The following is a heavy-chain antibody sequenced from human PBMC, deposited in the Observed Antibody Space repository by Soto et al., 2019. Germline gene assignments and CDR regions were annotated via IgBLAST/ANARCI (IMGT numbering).Heavy chain of an antibody. J-gene: IGHJ4*02. CDR1: GFSFHDAW. Sequence: EVQLVESGGGLVKPGGSLRLSCAASGFSFHDAWMNWVRQAPGKGLEWVGRIKSKTDGETTDYAAPVKGRFSVSRDDSKTTLYLQMSSLKTEDTAVYYCTADLIGTYYSPYDYWGQGILVTVSS. CDR2: IKSKTDGETT. D-gene: IGHD3-10*01. V-gene: IGHV3-15*07. CDR3: TADLIGTYYSPYDY.